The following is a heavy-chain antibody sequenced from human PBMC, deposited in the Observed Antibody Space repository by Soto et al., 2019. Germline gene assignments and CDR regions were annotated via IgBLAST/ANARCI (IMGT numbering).Heavy chain of an antibody. Sequence: QVQLVESGGGVVQPGRSLRPSCAASGFTFSSYAMHWVRQAPGKGLEWVAVISYDGSNKYYADSVKGRFTISRDNSKNTLYLQMNSLRAEDTAVYYCARDSGYYSLWGQGTLVTVSS. J-gene: IGHJ4*02. CDR1: GFTFSSYA. CDR3: ARDSGYYSL. D-gene: IGHD3-22*01. CDR2: ISYDGSNK. V-gene: IGHV3-30-3*01.